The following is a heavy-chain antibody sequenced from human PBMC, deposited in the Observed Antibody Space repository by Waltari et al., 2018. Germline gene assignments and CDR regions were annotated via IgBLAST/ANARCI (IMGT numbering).Heavy chain of an antibody. CDR2: INHSGST. J-gene: IGHJ6*03. Sequence: QVQLQQWGAGLLKPSETLSLTCAVYGGSFSGYYWSWIRQPPGKGLEWIGEINHSGSTNYNPALKSGVTISVDTSKNQFSLKLSSVTAADTAVYYCARGKSSSPGIAAAGIYYYMDVWGKGTTVTVSS. CDR1: GGSFSGYY. CDR3: ARGKSSSPGIAAAGIYYYMDV. D-gene: IGHD6-13*01. V-gene: IGHV4-34*01.